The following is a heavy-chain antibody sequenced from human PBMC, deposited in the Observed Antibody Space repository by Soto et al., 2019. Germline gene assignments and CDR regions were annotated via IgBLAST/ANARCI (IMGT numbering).Heavy chain of an antibody. V-gene: IGHV3-7*05. CDR2: IKQDGSEK. Sequence: GGSLRLSCAASGFTFSSYWMSWVRQAPGKGLEWVANIKQDGSEKYYVDSVKGRFTISRENVKNSLYLQMNSLRAEDTAVYYCARDMPGDFDWSNDYWGQGTLVTVSS. CDR1: GFTFSSYW. D-gene: IGHD3-9*01. CDR3: ARDMPGDFDWSNDY. J-gene: IGHJ4*02.